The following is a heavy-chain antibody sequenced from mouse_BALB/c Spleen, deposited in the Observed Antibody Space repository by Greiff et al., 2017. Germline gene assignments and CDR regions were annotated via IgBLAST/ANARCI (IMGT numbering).Heavy chain of an antibody. CDR2: ISSGGST. CDR1: GFTFSSYA. J-gene: IGHJ2*01. CDR3: ARGGNPLDY. Sequence: EVHLVESGGGLVKPGGSLKLSCAASGFTFSSYAMSWVRQTPEKRLEWVASISSGGSTYYPDSVKGRFTISRDNARNILYLQMSSLRSEDTAMYYCARGGNPLDYWGQGTTLTVSS. V-gene: IGHV5-6-5*01.